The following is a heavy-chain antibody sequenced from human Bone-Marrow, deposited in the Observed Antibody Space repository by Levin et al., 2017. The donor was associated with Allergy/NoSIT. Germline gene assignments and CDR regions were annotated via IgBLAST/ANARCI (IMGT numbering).Heavy chain of an antibody. Sequence: SQTLSLTCTVSGGSISSTSYHWGWIRQTPGKTLEWIGTIYYTGDTFYKPSLNSRATISLDTSENHLSLKLPSVTAADTGVYYCARFSSWFHGMDVWGQGTTVTVSS. CDR2: IYYTGDT. V-gene: IGHV4-39*07. D-gene: IGHD6-13*01. CDR1: GGSISSTSYH. CDR3: ARFSSWFHGMDV. J-gene: IGHJ6*02.